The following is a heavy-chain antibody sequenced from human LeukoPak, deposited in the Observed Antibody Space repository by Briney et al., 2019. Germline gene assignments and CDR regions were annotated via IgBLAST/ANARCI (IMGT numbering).Heavy chain of an antibody. V-gene: IGHV3-23*01. CDR3: ASKGGDYYDSSGYPHDAFDI. J-gene: IGHJ3*02. D-gene: IGHD3-22*01. CDR1: GFAFGSEA. CDR2: ISPGGGTT. Sequence: GGSLRLSCAVSGFAFGSEAMSWVRQSPARGLEWVASISPGGGTTYYADYVKGRFTISRDNSKNSLFVQMNSLRAEDTAVYYCASKGGDYYDSSGYPHDAFDIWGQGTMVTVSS.